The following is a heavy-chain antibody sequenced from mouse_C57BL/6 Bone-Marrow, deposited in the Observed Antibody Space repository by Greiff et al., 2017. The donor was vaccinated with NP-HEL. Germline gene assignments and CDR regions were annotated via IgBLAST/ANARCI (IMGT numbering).Heavy chain of an antibody. J-gene: IGHJ1*03. V-gene: IGHV1-52*01. CDR1: GYTFTSYW. D-gene: IGHD1-1*01. CDR2: IDPSDSET. CDR3: AREGYYGREFDV. Sequence: QVQLQQPGAELVRPGSSVKLSCKASGYTFTSYWMHWVKQRPIQGLEWIGNIDPSDSETHYNQKFKDKATLTVDKSSSTAYMQLSSLTSEDSAVCYCAREGYYGREFDVWGTGTTVTVSA.